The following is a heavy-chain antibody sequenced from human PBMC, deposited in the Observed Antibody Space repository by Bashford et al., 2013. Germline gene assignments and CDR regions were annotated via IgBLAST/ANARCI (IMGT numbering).Heavy chain of an antibody. J-gene: IGHJ5*02. CDR2: ITVHNGAT. Sequence: ASVKVSCKASGYTFTNYGIIWVRQAPGQGLECLGWITVHNGATKYAQKLQGRVTMTTDTSTSTAYMELRSLRSDDTAVYYCARFRDSSGWYGWFDPWGQGTLVTVSS. CDR3: ARFRDSSGWYGWFDP. D-gene: IGHD6-19*01. CDR1: GYTFTNYG. V-gene: IGHV1-18*01.